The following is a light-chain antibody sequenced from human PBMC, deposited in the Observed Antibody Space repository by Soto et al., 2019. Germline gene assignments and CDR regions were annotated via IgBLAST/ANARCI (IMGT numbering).Light chain of an antibody. J-gene: IGLJ1*01. CDR2: EVS. Sequence: LTQPASVSGSPGQSITISCTGTNSDVGNSDYVSWYQHHPGKAPKLMIFEVSNRPSGISDRFSGSKSGNTASLTISGLQAEDDAYYYCSSYTDSSTLFVFGTGTKVTVL. V-gene: IGLV2-14*01. CDR3: SSYTDSSTLFV. CDR1: NSDVGNSDY.